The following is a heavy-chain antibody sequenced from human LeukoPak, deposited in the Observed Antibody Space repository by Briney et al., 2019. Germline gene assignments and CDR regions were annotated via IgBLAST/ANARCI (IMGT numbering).Heavy chain of an antibody. J-gene: IGHJ5*02. V-gene: IGHV1-2*02. CDR2: INPNSGGT. CDR1: GYTFTVYY. Sequence: ASVKVSCKVSGYTFTVYYMHWVRQSPGQGLEWVGWINPNSGGTNYAQKFRGRVTMTRDTSISTAYMELSRLRSDDTAVYYCARHASGYDYESNWFDPWGQGTLVTVSS. D-gene: IGHD5-12*01. CDR3: ARHASGYDYESNWFDP.